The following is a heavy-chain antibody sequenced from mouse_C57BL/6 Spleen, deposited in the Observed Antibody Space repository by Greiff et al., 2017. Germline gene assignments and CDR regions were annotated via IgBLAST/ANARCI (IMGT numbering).Heavy chain of an antibody. J-gene: IGHJ4*01. Sequence: ESGPGLVKPSQSLSLTCSVTGYSITSGYYWNWIRQFPGNKLEWMGYISYDGSNNYNPSLKNRISITRDTSKNQFFLKLNSVTTEDTATYYCAREGNYEAMDYWGQGTSVTVSS. V-gene: IGHV3-6*01. CDR2: ISYDGSN. D-gene: IGHD2-1*01. CDR3: AREGNYEAMDY. CDR1: GYSITSGYY.